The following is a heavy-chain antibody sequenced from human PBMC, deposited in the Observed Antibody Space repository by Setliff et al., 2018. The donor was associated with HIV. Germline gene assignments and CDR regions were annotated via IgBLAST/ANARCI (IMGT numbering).Heavy chain of an antibody. D-gene: IGHD1-1*01. J-gene: IGHJ4*02. Sequence: ASVKVSCKASAYSFTDYFMHWVQQAPGQGLEWMGWISPDNGNRRILRRFQGRVTMTRDTSINTAYMELSGLTSDDTAVYYCARQLSNSFDYWGQGTLVTVSS. CDR2: ISPDNGNR. CDR1: AYSFTDYF. CDR3: ARQLSNSFDY. V-gene: IGHV1-2*02.